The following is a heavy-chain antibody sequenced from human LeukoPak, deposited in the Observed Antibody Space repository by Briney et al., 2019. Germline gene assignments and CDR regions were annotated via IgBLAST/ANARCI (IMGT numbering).Heavy chain of an antibody. D-gene: IGHD3-3*01. CDR1: GGSISSSSYY. CDR3: ARDASAYYDFWSGYYLGGPWYNWFDP. Sequence: PSETLSLTCTVSGGSISSSSYYWGWIRQPPGKGLEWIGSIYYSGSTYYNPSLKSRVTISVDTSKNQFSLKLSSVTAADTAVYYCARDASAYYDFWSGYYLGGPWYNWFDPWGQGTLVTVSS. J-gene: IGHJ5*02. V-gene: IGHV4-39*07. CDR2: IYYSGST.